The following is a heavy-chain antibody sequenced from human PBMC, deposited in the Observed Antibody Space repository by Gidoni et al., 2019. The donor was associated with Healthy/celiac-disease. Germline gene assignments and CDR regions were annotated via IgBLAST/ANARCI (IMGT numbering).Heavy chain of an antibody. CDR2: IIPIFGTA. CDR3: AAGFWSGYRYYFDY. J-gene: IGHJ4*02. Sequence: QVQLVQSGAEVKKPGSSVQVSCHASAGTFSSYAISWVRKAPGQGLEWMGGIIPIFGTANYAQKFQGRVTITADKSTSTAYMELSSLRSEDTAVYYCAAGFWSGYRYYFDYWGQGTLVTVSS. V-gene: IGHV1-69*14. CDR1: AGTFSSYA. D-gene: IGHD3-3*01.